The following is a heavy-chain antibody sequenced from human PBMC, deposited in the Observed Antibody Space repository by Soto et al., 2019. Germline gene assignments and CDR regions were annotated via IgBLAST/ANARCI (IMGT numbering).Heavy chain of an antibody. V-gene: IGHV3-23*01. CDR1: GFNFRKYA. J-gene: IGHJ2*01. D-gene: IGHD4-17*01. CDR2: MSERSGPP. CDR3: AKDQDNTDYYWIFDL. Sequence: GGSLRLSCAASGFNFRKYAMSWVRQAPGKGLEWVSGMSERSGPPLYADSVKGRFTISRDNSKSTLYLEMNNLRPEDTAVYYCAKDQDNTDYYWIFDLWGRGTPVTVSS.